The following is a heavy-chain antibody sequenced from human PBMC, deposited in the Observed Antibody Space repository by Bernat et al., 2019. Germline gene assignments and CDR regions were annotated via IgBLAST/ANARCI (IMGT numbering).Heavy chain of an antibody. CDR1: GFSLSTSGMS. CDR2: ISWDDDK. V-gene: IGHV2-5*02. CDR3: AHRNLVTTDLDY. J-gene: IGHJ4*02. Sequence: QITLKESGPTLVNPTQTLTLTCTFSGFSLSTSGMSVAWVRQPPGKALEWLALISWDDDKRYSPSLKSRLTVTKDTSKNQVVFTMTNMDPLDTATYFCAHRNLVTTDLDYWGQGTLVTVSS. D-gene: IGHD4-17*01.